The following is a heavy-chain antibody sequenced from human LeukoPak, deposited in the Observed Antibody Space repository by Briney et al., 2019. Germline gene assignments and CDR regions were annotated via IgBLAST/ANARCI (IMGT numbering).Heavy chain of an antibody. V-gene: IGHV3-21*01. Sequence: PGGSLRLSCAASGFTFSSYSMNWVRQAPGNGLEWVSSISSSSSYIYYAGSVKGRFTISRDNAKNSLYLQMNRLRAEDTAVYYCARDYYDSSGYRNWFDPWGQGTLVTVSS. CDR3: ARDYYDSSGYRNWFDP. D-gene: IGHD3-22*01. CDR2: ISSSSSYI. J-gene: IGHJ5*02. CDR1: GFTFSSYS.